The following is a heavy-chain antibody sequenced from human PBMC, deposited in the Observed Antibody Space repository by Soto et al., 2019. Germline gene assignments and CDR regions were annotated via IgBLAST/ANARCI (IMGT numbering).Heavy chain of an antibody. V-gene: IGHV3-23*01. CDR2: ISDNGGST. CDR3: AKPAGRTVSVAGPPPAY. D-gene: IGHD6-19*01. J-gene: IGHJ4*01. Sequence: GGSLRLSCLASGFTFSTSAMSWVRQAPGKALEWVAGISDNGGSTYHVDSVRGRFTISRDNSRNTLYLDMISLRAEDTAVYYCAKPAGRTVSVAGPPPAYWGQRTLVTVSS. CDR1: GFTFSTSA.